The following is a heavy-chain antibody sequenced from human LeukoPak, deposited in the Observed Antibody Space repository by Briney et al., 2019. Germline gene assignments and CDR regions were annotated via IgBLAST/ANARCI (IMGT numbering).Heavy chain of an antibody. Sequence: GESLKISCKGSGYSFTSYWIGWVRQMPGKGLEWMGIIYPGDSATRYSPSFQGQVTISADKSISTAYLQWSSLKASDTAMYYCARHHSGSYYYDWYFDLWGRGTLVTVSS. J-gene: IGHJ2*01. CDR1: GYSFTSYW. CDR3: ARHHSGSYYYDWYFDL. D-gene: IGHD1-26*01. V-gene: IGHV5-51*01. CDR2: IYPGDSAT.